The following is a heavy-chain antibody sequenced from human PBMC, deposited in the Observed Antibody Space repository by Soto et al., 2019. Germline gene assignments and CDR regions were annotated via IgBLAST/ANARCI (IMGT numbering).Heavy chain of an antibody. CDR1: GFTFSDYY. Sequence: WGSLRLSCAASGFTFSDYYMSWIRQAPGKGLEWVSYISSSSSYTNYADSVKGRFTISRDNAKNSLYLQMNSLRAEDTAVYYCASDDGRGSYYYGMGVWRQGPTVTVAS. CDR3: ASDDGRGSYYYGMGV. D-gene: IGHD3-10*01. V-gene: IGHV3-11*06. J-gene: IGHJ6*02. CDR2: ISSSSSYT.